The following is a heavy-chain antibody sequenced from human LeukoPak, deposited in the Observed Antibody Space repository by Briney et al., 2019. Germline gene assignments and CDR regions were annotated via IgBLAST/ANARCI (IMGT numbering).Heavy chain of an antibody. CDR3: VRDGRGWQLLPSDAFDL. Sequence: ASVKVSCRASGFTFADYGFSWVRQAPGQRLEWLGWIAAYDDLNAFKNKANYAQKFQGRVTMTTDTSTSTAYMELRSLTSDDTAIYYCVRDGRGWQLLPSDAFDLWGQGTVVLVSS. V-gene: IGHV1-18*01. D-gene: IGHD2-15*01. CDR1: GFTFADYG. CDR2: IAAYDDLNAFKNKA. J-gene: IGHJ3*01.